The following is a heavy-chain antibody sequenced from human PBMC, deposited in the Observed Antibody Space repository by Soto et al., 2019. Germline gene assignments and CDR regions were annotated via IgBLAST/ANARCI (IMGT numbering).Heavy chain of an antibody. D-gene: IGHD4-17*01. CDR3: ARSLEGTTVTNWFDP. V-gene: IGHV1-69*01. Sequence: QVQLVQYGAEVKKPGSSVKVSCTASADTFNSYSLSWLRQAPGQRLEWMGGITPVFGTADYAQSFEDRLTITADDSTSTVYMELSSLRSDDTAVYYCARSLEGTTVTNWFDPWGQGALVTVSS. CDR2: ITPVFGTA. CDR1: ADTFNSYS. J-gene: IGHJ5*02.